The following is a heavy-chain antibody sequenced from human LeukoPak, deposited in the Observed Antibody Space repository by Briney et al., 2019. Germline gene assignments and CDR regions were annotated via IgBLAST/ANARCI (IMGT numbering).Heavy chain of an antibody. D-gene: IGHD5-24*01. CDR1: GFSFRSHW. Sequence: PGGSLRLSCVGSGFSFRSHWVNWVRQSPGKGQEWVANIKPDGSDKYYLDSARGRFTVSRDNAKNSAFLQMNSLRAEDTAIYYCATISAQTFDIWGQGTLVSVSS. J-gene: IGHJ3*02. CDR2: IKPDGSDK. CDR3: ATISAQTFDI. V-gene: IGHV3-7*01.